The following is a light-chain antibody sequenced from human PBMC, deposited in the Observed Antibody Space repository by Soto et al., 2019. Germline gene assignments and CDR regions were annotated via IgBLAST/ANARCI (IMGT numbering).Light chain of an antibody. V-gene: IGLV1-47*02. J-gene: IGLJ3*02. CDR3: AAWDDSRSGFWL. Sequence: QSVLTQPPSMSASPGQMVTISCSGGSSNIGSNYVYWYQQFPGAAPKLLIYTNNKRSSGVPDRFSGSKSGTSASLAISGLRSEDEADYYCAAWDDSRSGFWLFGGGTKLTVL. CDR1: SSNIGSNY. CDR2: TNN.